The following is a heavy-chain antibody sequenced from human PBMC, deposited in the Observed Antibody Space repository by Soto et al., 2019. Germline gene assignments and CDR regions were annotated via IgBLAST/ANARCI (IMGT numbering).Heavy chain of an antibody. CDR3: ARGSGSYSYPLGAFDI. D-gene: IGHD3-10*01. CDR2: INPSGGST. V-gene: IGHV1-46*03. CDR1: GYTFTSYY. J-gene: IGHJ3*02. Sequence: GASVKVSCKASGYTFTSYYMHWVRQAPEQGLEWMGIINPSGGSTSYAQKFQGRVTMTRDTSTSTVYMELSSLRSEDTAVYYCARGSGSYSYPLGAFDIWGQGTMVTVSS.